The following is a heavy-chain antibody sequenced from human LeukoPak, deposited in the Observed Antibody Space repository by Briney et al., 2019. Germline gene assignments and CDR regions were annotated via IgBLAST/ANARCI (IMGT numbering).Heavy chain of an antibody. CDR2: INPNSGGT. D-gene: IGHD3-22*01. J-gene: IGHJ4*02. V-gene: IGHV1-2*02. Sequence: GASVKVSCKASGYTFTGYYMHWVRQAPGQGLEWMGWINPNSGGTNYAQKFQGRVTMTRDTSISTAYMELSRLRSDDTAVYYCARTPDDSSGYMDYWGQGTLVTVSS. CDR1: GYTFTGYY. CDR3: ARTPDDSSGYMDY.